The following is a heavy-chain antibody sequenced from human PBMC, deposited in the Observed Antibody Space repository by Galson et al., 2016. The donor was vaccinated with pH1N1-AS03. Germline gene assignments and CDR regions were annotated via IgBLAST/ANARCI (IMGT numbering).Heavy chain of an antibody. J-gene: IGHJ4*02. CDR1: GFALIDYS. V-gene: IGHV3-21*01. Sequence: SLRLSCAASGFALIDYSMHWVRQAPGKGLEWVSSIDPTSTYIYYADSPTGRFTISRDNAFNSVYLQMNRLRAEDTAVYYCVADFDYWGQGTLVTVSS. CDR3: VADFDY. D-gene: IGHD6-13*01. CDR2: IDPTSTYI.